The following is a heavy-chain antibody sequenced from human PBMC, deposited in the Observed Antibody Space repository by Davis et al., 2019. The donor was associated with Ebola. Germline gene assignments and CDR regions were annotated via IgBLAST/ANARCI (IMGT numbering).Heavy chain of an antibody. Sequence: GESLKISCAASGFSVSGYYMSWVRQAPGKGLEWVANIKQDGSEKYYVDSVKGRFTISRDNAKNSLYLQMNSLKAEDTAVYFCATSESFFDYAAYFHYWGQGTLLTVSS. D-gene: IGHD3-16*01. CDR3: ATSESFFDYAAYFHY. V-gene: IGHV3-7*01. CDR1: GFSVSGYY. J-gene: IGHJ4*02. CDR2: IKQDGSEK.